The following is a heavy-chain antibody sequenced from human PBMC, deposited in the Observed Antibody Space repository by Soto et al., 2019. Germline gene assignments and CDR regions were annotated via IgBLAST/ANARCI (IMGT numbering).Heavy chain of an antibody. Sequence: QVQLVQSGAEVKKPGSSVKVSCKASGGTFSSYAISWVRQAPGQGLEWMGGIIPIFGTANYAQKFQGRVTITADESTSTAYMELSSLRSEDTAVYYCASGQGTRRPYYYYYGMDVWGQGTTVTVSS. CDR3: ASGQGTRRPYYYYYGMDV. CDR2: IIPIFGTA. CDR1: GGTFSSYA. D-gene: IGHD1-1*01. V-gene: IGHV1-69*12. J-gene: IGHJ6*02.